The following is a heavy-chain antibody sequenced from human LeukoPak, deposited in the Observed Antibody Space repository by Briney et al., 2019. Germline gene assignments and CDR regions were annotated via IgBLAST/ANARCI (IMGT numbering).Heavy chain of an antibody. CDR2: IYYSGST. J-gene: IGHJ4*02. Sequence: SETLSLTCTVSGGSISSYYWSWIRQPPGKGLEWIWHIYYSGSTNYNPSLKSRVAIPIDTSKNQFSLRLSSVTAADSDVYYCARGAAGYSYGWGQGTLVTVSS. CDR3: ARGAAGYSYG. D-gene: IGHD5-18*01. CDR1: GGSISSYY. V-gene: IGHV4-59*01.